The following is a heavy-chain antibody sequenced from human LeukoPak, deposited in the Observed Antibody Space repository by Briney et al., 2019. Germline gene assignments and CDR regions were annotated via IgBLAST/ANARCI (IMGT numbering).Heavy chain of an antibody. J-gene: IGHJ5*02. CDR2: IYHSGST. D-gene: IGHD4-17*01. CDR1: GGSISSGGYS. CDR3: ARARGADWFDP. V-gene: IGHV4-30-2*01. Sequence: SQTLSLTCAVSGGSISSGGYSWSWIRQPPGKGLEWIGYIYHSGSTYYNPSLKSRVTISVDRSKNQFSLKLSSVTAAATAVYYCARARGADWFDPWGQGTLVTVSS.